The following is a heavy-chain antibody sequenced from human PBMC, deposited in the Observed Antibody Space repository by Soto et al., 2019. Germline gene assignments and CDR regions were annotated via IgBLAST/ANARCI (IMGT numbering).Heavy chain of an antibody. J-gene: IGHJ5*02. CDR3: ARDAVTDNDKLDWFDP. D-gene: IGHD1-1*01. CDR2: TACSGTKS. Sequence: EAQLLESGGDQAQPGGFLILVCAASGLTFSAYTMSWVRQALGEGLEWVSATACSGTKSFYAESVKGRFTFSIDNSGSTLFLQMTSLRADDTAVYYCARDAVTDNDKLDWFDPWVQGTLVIVSS. V-gene: IGHV3-23*01. CDR1: GLTFSAYT.